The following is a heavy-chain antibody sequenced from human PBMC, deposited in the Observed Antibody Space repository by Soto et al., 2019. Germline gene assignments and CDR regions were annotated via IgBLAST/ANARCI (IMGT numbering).Heavy chain of an antibody. Sequence: VQLVQSGAEVKKPGSSVKVSCKASGGTFSSYAISWVRQSPGQGLEWMGGIIPIFGTANYARKFQGRVTITAEESTSTAYMALSSLRSEATAVYYWAREPPYDYDSLDLNADYWGQGTLVNVAS. V-gene: IGHV1-69*01. CDR2: IIPIFGTA. D-gene: IGHD3-22*01. J-gene: IGHJ4*02. CDR3: AREPPYDYDSLDLNADY. CDR1: GGTFSSYA.